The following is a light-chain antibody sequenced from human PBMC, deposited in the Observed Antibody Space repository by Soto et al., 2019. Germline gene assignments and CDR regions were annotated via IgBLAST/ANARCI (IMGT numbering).Light chain of an antibody. CDR1: SSNIGSNN. CDR3: EAWDDSLNGVV. J-gene: IGLJ2*01. Sequence: QPVLTQTPSAPGTPGQRVNISCSGSSSNIGSNNVNWYQQLPGTSPKLLIYSNNQRPSWVPDRFSGSKSGTSASLAISGLQSEDEADYYCEAWDDSLNGVVFGGGTKLTV. V-gene: IGLV1-44*01. CDR2: SNN.